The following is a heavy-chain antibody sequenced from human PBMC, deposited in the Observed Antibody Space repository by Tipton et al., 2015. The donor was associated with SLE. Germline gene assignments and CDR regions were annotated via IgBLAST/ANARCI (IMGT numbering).Heavy chain of an antibody. Sequence: SLRLSCAASGFTFSSYWMHWVRQAPGKGLVWVSRISTDGSTTAYAVSVKGRFTISRDASKKTLFLQMNSLRAEDTALYYCSLDSSGAAGDGFDYWGQGTLVTVSS. CDR1: GFTFSSYW. D-gene: IGHD3-22*01. CDR2: ISTDGSTT. V-gene: IGHV3-74*01. J-gene: IGHJ4*02. CDR3: SLDSSGAAGDGFDY.